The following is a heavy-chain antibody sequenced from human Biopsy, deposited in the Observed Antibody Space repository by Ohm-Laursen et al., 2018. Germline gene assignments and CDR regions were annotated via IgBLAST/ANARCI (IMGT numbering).Heavy chain of an antibody. V-gene: IGHV3-23*01. J-gene: IGHJ3*02. CDR2: ITGDGGSI. D-gene: IGHD5-12*01. Sequence: GSLRLSCSASGFTFSNYGMTWVRQAPGKGLEWVSSITGDGGSIHYADPVKGRFTISRDNSKNTLYMQMNSLRAEDMAVYYCARKYSGFDIWGQGTMVSVSS. CDR3: ARKYSGFDI. CDR1: GFTFSNYG.